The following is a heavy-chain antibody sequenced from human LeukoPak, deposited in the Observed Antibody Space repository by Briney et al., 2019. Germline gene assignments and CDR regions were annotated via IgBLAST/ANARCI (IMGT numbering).Heavy chain of an antibody. J-gene: IGHJ4*02. D-gene: IGHD3-16*01. CDR2: ISGGSSFT. CDR3: ARDNDSRDPPHFDY. CDR1: GFSFSSFS. Sequence: PGGSLRLSCAASGFSFSSFSMNWVRQAPGKGLEWVSYISGGSSFTYYVDSVKGRFTISRDNAKNSLYLQMNSLRAEDTAVYYCARDNDSRDPPHFDYWGQGTLVTVSS. V-gene: IGHV3-21*01.